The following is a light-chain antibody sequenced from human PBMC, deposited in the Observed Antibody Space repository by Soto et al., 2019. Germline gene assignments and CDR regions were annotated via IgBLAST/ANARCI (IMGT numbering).Light chain of an antibody. CDR1: SSDVGGYNY. J-gene: IGLJ2*01. Sequence: QSVLTQPRSVSGSPGQSVTISCTGSSSDVGGYNYVSWYQQHPGKAPKLMMYDVSKRPSGVPDRFSGSKSGNTASLTISGLQAEDEADYYCCSYAGSYTVFGGGTKVTVL. CDR2: DVS. CDR3: CSYAGSYTV. V-gene: IGLV2-11*01.